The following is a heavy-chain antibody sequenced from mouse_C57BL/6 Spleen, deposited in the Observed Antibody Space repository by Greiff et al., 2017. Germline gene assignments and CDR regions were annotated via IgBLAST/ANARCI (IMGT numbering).Heavy chain of an antibody. V-gene: IGHV14-4*01. D-gene: IGHD1-1*02. CDR1: GFNIKDDY. J-gene: IGHJ3*01. CDR2: IYPGNGDT. CDR3: TPYGSLPFAY. Sequence: EVQRVESGAELVRPGASVKLSCTASGFNIKDDYMHWVKQRPGQGLEWIGWIYPGNGDTDYDSKFQGKATITADTSSNTAYMQLSSLTSEDTAVYYCTPYGSLPFAYWGQGTLVTVSA.